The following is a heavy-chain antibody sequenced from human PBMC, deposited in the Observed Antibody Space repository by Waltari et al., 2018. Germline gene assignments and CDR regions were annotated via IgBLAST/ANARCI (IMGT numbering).Heavy chain of an antibody. Sequence: EVQLVESGGGLVQPGGSLRLSCAASGFTFSSYEMNWVRQAPGKGREWVSECRSRGSTIYYADYGKGRFTIARDNAKNSLYLQMNSLRAEDTAVYDCASLSSGLQVSVYWGQGTLVTVSS. V-gene: IGHV3-48*03. CDR3: ASLSSGLQVSVY. CDR1: GFTFSSYE. D-gene: IGHD3-10*01. CDR2: CRSRGSTI. J-gene: IGHJ4*02.